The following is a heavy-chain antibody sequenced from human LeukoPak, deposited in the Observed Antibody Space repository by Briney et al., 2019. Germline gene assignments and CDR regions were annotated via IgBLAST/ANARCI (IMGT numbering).Heavy chain of an antibody. CDR1: GFTFSSYG. D-gene: IGHD2-2*01. J-gene: IGHJ4*02. V-gene: IGHV3-33*01. CDR3: ARDPDIVVVPAAYRGLSGGFDY. CDR2: IWYDGSNK. Sequence: GGSLRLSCAASGFTFSSYGMRWVRQAPGKGLEWVAVIWYDGSNKYYADSVKGRFTISRDNSKNTLYLQMNSLRAEDTAVYYCARDPDIVVVPAAYRGLSGGFDYWGQGTLVTVSS.